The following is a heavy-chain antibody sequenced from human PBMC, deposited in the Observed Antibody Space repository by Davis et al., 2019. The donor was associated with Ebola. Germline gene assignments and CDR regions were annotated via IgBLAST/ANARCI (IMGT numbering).Heavy chain of an antibody. D-gene: IGHD6-19*01. Sequence: SVKVSCKASGGTFSSYAISWVRQAPGQGLEWMGGIIPIFGTANYAQKFQGRVTITADESTSTAYMELSSLRSEDTAVYYCARGGAGRLAFDIWGQGTMVTVSS. CDR3: ARGGAGRLAFDI. V-gene: IGHV1-69*13. CDR1: GGTFSSYA. CDR2: IIPIFGTA. J-gene: IGHJ3*02.